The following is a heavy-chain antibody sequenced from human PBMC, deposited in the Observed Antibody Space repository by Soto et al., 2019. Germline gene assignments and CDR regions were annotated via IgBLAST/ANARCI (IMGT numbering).Heavy chain of an antibody. J-gene: IGHJ4*02. D-gene: IGHD1-1*01. CDR1: GQSFSGHS. Sequence: QVQLQQWGAGLVKPSETLSLSCAVYGQSFSGHSWAWIRQPPGKGLEWIGEINESGSTYYNPSLKSRVTIPTATSKNQFSRKLSSVSAADTAAYFCARWSGIVALPGELEDVKYDYWGQGTMVNVSS. V-gene: IGHV4-34*01. CDR2: INESGST. CDR3: ARWSGIVALPGELEDVKYDY.